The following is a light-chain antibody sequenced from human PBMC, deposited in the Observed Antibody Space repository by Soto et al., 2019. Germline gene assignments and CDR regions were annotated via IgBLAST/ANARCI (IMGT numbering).Light chain of an antibody. CDR1: SSDIGGYNA. J-gene: IGLJ1*01. CDR3: NSFRVSHLYV. CDR2: EVT. V-gene: IGLV2-14*01. Sequence: QSALTQPASVSLSPGHTITISCTGTSSDIGGYNAVSWYQHHPGKAPKLIIYEVTHRPSGVSDRFSASKSGNTASLTISGLQAEDEADYYCNSFRVSHLYVFGTGTKVAVL.